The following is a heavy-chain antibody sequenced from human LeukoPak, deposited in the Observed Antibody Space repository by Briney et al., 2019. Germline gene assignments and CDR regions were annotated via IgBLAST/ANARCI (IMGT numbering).Heavy chain of an antibody. CDR2: IYTSGST. CDR3: ARECNPSTNDAFDI. CDR1: GGSISSYY. J-gene: IGHJ3*02. Sequence: PSETLSLTCTVSGGSISSYYWSWIRQPAGKGLEWVGRIYTSGSTNYNPSLKSRVTMSVDTSKNQFSLKLSSVTAADTAVYYWARECNPSTNDAFDIWGQGTMVTVSS. D-gene: IGHD1-14*01. V-gene: IGHV4-4*07.